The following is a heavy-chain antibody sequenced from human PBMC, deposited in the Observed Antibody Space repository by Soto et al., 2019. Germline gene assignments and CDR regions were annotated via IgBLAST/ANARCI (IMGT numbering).Heavy chain of an antibody. CDR3: ARDRRGYYGSGSYYPFDY. V-gene: IGHV4-34*01. CDR2: INHSGST. D-gene: IGHD3-10*01. Sequence: QVQLQQWGAGLLKPSETLSLTCAVYGGSFSGYYWSWIRQPPGKGLEWIGEINHSGSTNYNPSLKSRVTISVDTSKNQFSLKLSSVTAADTAVYYCARDRRGYYGSGSYYPFDYWGQGTLVTVSS. CDR1: GGSFSGYY. J-gene: IGHJ4*02.